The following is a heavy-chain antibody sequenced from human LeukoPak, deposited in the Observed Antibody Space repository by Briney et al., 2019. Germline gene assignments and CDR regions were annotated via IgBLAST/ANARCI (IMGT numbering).Heavy chain of an antibody. V-gene: IGHV1-2*02. CDR2: INPNSGGT. CDR1: GGTFSSYA. Sequence: ASVKVSCKASGGTFSSYAISWVRQAPGQGLEWMGWINPNSGGTNCAQKFQGRVTMTRDTSISTAYMELSRLRSDDTAVYYCARVPRTYYFDYWGQGTLVTVSS. CDR3: ARVPRTYYFDY. J-gene: IGHJ4*02. D-gene: IGHD2-8*01.